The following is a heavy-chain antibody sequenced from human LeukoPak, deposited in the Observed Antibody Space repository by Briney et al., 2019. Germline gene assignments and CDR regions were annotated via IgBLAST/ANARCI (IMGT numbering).Heavy chain of an antibody. CDR1: GFTLTNYA. Sequence: GGSLRLSCLASGFTLTNYAMHSVRQAPGKGLDYVSVLYSRGTITYYADSVKGRFTVSRDSSKKTLFLQMSSLRVEDTAIYYCVRDSSGMDVWGRGTAVTVSS. V-gene: IGHV3-64D*06. CDR2: LYSRGTIT. CDR3: VRDSSGMDV. J-gene: IGHJ6*02.